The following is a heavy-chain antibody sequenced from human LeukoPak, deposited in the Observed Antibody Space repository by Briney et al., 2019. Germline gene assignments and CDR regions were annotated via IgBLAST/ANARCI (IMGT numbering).Heavy chain of an antibody. D-gene: IGHD4-11*01. Sequence: GGSLRLSCAASGFSFNSYTMHWVRQSPDKGLEWVAVISYDGGLQFYGDSVKGRFIISRDNSRNTLYLQMNSLGPEDTAVYYCARDPTVSVPDYFDYWGQGILVTFSS. CDR1: GFSFNSYT. CDR3: ARDPTVSVPDYFDY. V-gene: IGHV3-30-3*01. CDR2: ISYDGGLQ. J-gene: IGHJ4*02.